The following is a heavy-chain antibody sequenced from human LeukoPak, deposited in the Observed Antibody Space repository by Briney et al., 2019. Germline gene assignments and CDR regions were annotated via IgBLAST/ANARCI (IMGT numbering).Heavy chain of an antibody. V-gene: IGHV1-2*02. CDR3: ARDHCSSTSCRNVGHWFDP. CDR2: INPNSGGT. D-gene: IGHD2-2*01. CDR1: GYTFTGYY. J-gene: IGHJ5*02. Sequence: ASVKVSCKASGYTFTGYYMHWVRQAPGRGLEWMGWINPNSGGTNYAQKFQGRVTMTRDTSISTAYMELSRLRSDDTAVYYCARDHCSSTSCRNVGHWFDPWGQGTLVTVSS.